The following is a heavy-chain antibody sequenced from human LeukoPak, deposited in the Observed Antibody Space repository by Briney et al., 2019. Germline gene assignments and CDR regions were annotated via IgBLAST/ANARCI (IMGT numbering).Heavy chain of an antibody. D-gene: IGHD1-7*01. CDR2: ISTSGNTR. CDR1: GFTFSSYE. V-gene: IGHV3-48*03. Sequence: GGSLRLSCAASGFTFSSYEMNWVRQAPGKGLEWVSYISTSGNTRYYADSVKGRFTISRDNAKNSLYLQMNSLRVEDTAVYYCARELSGTTSYYFDYWGQGTLVTVSS. CDR3: ARELSGTTSYYFDY. J-gene: IGHJ4*02.